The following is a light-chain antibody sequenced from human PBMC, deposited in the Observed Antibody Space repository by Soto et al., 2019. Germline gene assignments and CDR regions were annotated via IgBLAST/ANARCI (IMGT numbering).Light chain of an antibody. J-gene: IGKJ2*01. CDR1: QDLTNY. CDR2: DTI. Sequence: DIQMTQSPPSLAASVGDRVTITCQATQDLTNYLNWYQQKPGEATKLLIYDTITLEEEVPSMFRGGGSGTDFTFTINGLQPEDAAIYYCQHYINIPYTFGQGTKLEIK. CDR3: QHYINIPYT. V-gene: IGKV1-33*01.